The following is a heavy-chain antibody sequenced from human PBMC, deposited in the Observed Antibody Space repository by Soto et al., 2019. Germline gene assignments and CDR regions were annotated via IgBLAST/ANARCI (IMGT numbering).Heavy chain of an antibody. CDR2: MNPNSGNT. V-gene: IGHV1-8*01. Sequence: ASVKVSCKASGYTFTSYDINCVRQATGQGLEWMGWMNPNSGNTGYAQKFQGRVTMTRNTSISTAYMELSSLRSEDTAVYYCARGFYYDFWSGYPNYYGMDVWGQGTTVTVSS. CDR1: GYTFTSYD. J-gene: IGHJ6*02. D-gene: IGHD3-3*01. CDR3: ARGFYYDFWSGYPNYYGMDV.